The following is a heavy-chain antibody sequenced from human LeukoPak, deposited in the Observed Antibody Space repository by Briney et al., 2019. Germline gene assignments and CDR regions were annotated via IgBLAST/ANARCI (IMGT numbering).Heavy chain of an antibody. CDR2: INWNGGST. CDR1: GFTFDDYG. CDR3: AREQGMVRGSWFDP. V-gene: IGHV3-20*04. Sequence: PGGSLRLSCAASGFTFDDYGMSWVRQAPGKGLEWVSGINWNGGSTGYADSVKGRFTISRGNAKNSLYLQMNSLRAEDTALYYCAREQGMVRGSWFDPWGQGTLVTVSS. D-gene: IGHD3-10*01. J-gene: IGHJ5*02.